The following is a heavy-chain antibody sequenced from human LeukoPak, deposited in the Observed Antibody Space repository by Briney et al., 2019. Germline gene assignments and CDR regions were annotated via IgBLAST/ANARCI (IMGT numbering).Heavy chain of an antibody. CDR3: ARDVGSGYDLDWQGANTFDY. J-gene: IGHJ4*02. V-gene: IGHV1-18*01. D-gene: IGHD5-12*01. CDR1: GYTSTSYG. CDR2: ISAYNGNT. Sequence: GASVKVSCKASGYTSTSYGISWVRQAPGQGLEWMGWISAYNGNTNYAQKLQGRVTMTTDTSTSTVYMELRSLRSDDTAVYYCARDVGSGYDLDWQGANTFDYWGQGTLVTVSS.